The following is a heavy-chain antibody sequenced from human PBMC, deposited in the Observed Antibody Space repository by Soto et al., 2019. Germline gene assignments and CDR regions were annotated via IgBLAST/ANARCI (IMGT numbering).Heavy chain of an antibody. CDR1: GDSVSSNNTA. Sequence: PSQTLSLTCAISGDSVSSNNTAWNWIRQSPSRGLEWLGRTYYRSKWYNDYAVSVKSRIIINPDTSRNQFSLQLNSVTPEDTAVYYCVRHDYGDCGYDSWGQGTLVTVSS. D-gene: IGHD4-17*01. CDR3: VRHDYGDCGYDS. V-gene: IGHV6-1*01. CDR2: TYYRSKWYN. J-gene: IGHJ4*02.